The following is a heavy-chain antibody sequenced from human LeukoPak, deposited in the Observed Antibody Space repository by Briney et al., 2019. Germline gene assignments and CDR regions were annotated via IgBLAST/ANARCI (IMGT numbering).Heavy chain of an antibody. CDR3: ARVTVAKVFDY. V-gene: IGHV3-74*01. CDR2: INSDGSST. J-gene: IGHJ4*02. D-gene: IGHD4-23*01. CDR1: GFTFSSYW. Sequence: PGGSLRLSCAASGFTFSSYWMHWVRQAPGKGLVWVSRINSDGSSTSYEDSVKGRFTISRDNAKNTLYLQMNSLRAEDTAVYYCARVTVAKVFDYWGQGTLVTVSS.